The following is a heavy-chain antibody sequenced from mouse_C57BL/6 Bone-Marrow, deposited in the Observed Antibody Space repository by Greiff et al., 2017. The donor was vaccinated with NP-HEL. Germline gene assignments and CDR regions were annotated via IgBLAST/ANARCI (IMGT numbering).Heavy chain of an antibody. CDR3: ARSRYYYAMDY. Sequence: VQVVESGAELARPGASVKLSCKASGYTFTSYGISWVKQRTGQGLEWIGEIYPRSGNTYYNEKFKGKATLTADKSSSTAYMELRSLTSEDSAVYFCARSRYYYAMDYWGQGTSVTVSS. J-gene: IGHJ4*01. V-gene: IGHV1-81*01. CDR2: IYPRSGNT. CDR1: GYTFTSYG.